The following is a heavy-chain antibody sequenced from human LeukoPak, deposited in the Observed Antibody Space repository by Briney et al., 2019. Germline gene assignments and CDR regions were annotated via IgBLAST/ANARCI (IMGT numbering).Heavy chain of an antibody. D-gene: IGHD2-21*02. CDR2: IKQDGTVQ. Sequence: GGSLRLSCAASGFALSAYWMNWVRQAPGKGLQWLANIKQDGTVQHYVDSVKGRFTISRDNAKNSLILQMNSLRAEDTALYYCARDYTATGAMDVWGQGTTVTVS. V-gene: IGHV3-7*01. J-gene: IGHJ6*02. CDR3: ARDYTATGAMDV. CDR1: GFALSAYW.